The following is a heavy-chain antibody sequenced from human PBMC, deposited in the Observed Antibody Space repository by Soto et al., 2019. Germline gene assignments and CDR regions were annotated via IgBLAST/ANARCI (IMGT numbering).Heavy chain of an antibody. J-gene: IGHJ4*02. CDR2: IYYSGST. D-gene: IGHD6-19*01. Sequence: PSETLSLTCTVSGGSISSSSYYWGWIRQPPGKGLEWIGSIYYSGSTYYNPSLKSRVTISVDTSKNQFSLKLSSVTAADTAVYYCARPSGAVAGIPMTSFHYWGQGTLVTVSS. CDR1: GGSISSSSYY. CDR3: ARPSGAVAGIPMTSFHY. V-gene: IGHV4-39*01.